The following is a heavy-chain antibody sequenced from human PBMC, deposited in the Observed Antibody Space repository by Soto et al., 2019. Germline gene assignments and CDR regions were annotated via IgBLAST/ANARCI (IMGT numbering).Heavy chain of an antibody. CDR3: ARGYSSSSGWFDP. Sequence: PSETLSLTCTVSGGSISSYYWSWIRQPPGKGLEWIGYIYYSGSTNYNPSLKSRVTISVDTSKNQFSLKLSSVTAADTAVYYRARGYSSSSGWFDPWGQGTLVTVSS. CDR1: GGSISSYY. J-gene: IGHJ5*02. D-gene: IGHD6-6*01. V-gene: IGHV4-59*01. CDR2: IYYSGST.